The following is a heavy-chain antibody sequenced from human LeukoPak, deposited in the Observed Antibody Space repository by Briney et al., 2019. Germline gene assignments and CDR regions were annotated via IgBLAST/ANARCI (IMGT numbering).Heavy chain of an antibody. V-gene: IGHV4-34*01. CDR1: GGSFSGYY. D-gene: IGHD2-15*01. CDR2: INHSGST. CDR3: ARASYCSGGSCFTNWFDP. Sequence: SETLSLTCAVYGGSFSGYYWSWIRQPPGKGLEWIGEINHSGSTNYNPSLKSRVTISVDTSKNQFSLKLSSVTAADTAVYYCARASYCSGGSCFTNWFDPWGQGTLVTVSS. J-gene: IGHJ5*02.